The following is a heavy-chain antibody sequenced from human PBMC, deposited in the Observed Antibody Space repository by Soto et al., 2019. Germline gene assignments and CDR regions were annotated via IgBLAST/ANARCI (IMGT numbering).Heavy chain of an antibody. D-gene: IGHD1-20*01. CDR2: IKQDGSEQ. V-gene: IGHV3-7*05. J-gene: IGHJ4*02. CDR1: GFSFSDST. Sequence: GGSLRLSCTASGFSFSDSTIHWVRQAPGKGLEWVANIKQDGSEQYYLDSVRGRFTISRDNAKNSVFLEMNSLRADDTAIYYCVRDNWHDYWGQGTLVTVSS. CDR3: VRDNWHDY.